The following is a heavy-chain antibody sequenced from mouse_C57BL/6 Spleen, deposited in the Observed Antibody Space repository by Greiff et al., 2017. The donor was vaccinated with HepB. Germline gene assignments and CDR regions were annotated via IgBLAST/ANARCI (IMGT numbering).Heavy chain of an antibody. V-gene: IGHV10-1*01. CDR2: IRSKSNNYAT. J-gene: IGHJ3*01. CDR3: VRGYSNYEWFAY. D-gene: IGHD2-5*01. CDR1: GFSFNTYA. Sequence: EVHLVESGGGLVQPKGSLKLSCAASGFSFNTYAMNWVRQAPGKGLEWVARIRSKSNNYATYYADSVKDRFTISRDDSESMLYLQMNNLKTEDTAMYYCVRGYSNYEWFAYWGQGTLVTVSA.